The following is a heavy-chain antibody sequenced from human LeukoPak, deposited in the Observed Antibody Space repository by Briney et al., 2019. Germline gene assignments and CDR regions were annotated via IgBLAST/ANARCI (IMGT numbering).Heavy chain of an antibody. V-gene: IGHV3-21*01. Sequence: GGSLRLSCAASGFTFSSYSMNWVRQAPGKGLEWVSSISSSSSYIYYADSVKGRFTISRDNAKNSLYLQMNSLRAEDTAVYYCARDRIVGFGGYYYDSSGYYYGAFDIWGQGTMVTVSS. D-gene: IGHD3-22*01. J-gene: IGHJ3*02. CDR3: ARDRIVGFGGYYYDSSGYYYGAFDI. CDR2: ISSSSSYI. CDR1: GFTFSSYS.